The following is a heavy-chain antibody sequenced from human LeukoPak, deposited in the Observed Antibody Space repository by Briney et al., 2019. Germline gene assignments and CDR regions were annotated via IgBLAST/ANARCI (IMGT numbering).Heavy chain of an antibody. CDR3: ASFPRDYSDYPRNFDY. V-gene: IGHV3-74*01. CDR1: GFTFSSYW. J-gene: IGHJ4*02. Sequence: PGGSLRLSCAASGFTFSSYWMHWVRQAPGKGLVWVSRINSDGSSTTYADSVKGRFTISRDNAKNTLYLQMNSLRAEDTAMYYCASFPRDYSDYPRNFDYWGQGTLVTVSS. CDR2: INSDGSST. D-gene: IGHD4-11*01.